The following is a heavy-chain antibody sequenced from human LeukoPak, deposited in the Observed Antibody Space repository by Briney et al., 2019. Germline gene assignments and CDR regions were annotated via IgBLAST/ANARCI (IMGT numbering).Heavy chain of an antibody. D-gene: IGHD1-26*01. V-gene: IGHV3-23*01. Sequence: TGGSLRLSCAASGFTFSSYAMSWVRQAPGKGLEWVSAISGSGGSTYYADSVKGRFTISRDNSKNTLYLQMNTLRAEDTAVYYCARGLGSPRGKIDYWGQGTLVTVSS. CDR2: ISGSGGST. CDR1: GFTFSSYA. J-gene: IGHJ4*02. CDR3: ARGLGSPRGKIDY.